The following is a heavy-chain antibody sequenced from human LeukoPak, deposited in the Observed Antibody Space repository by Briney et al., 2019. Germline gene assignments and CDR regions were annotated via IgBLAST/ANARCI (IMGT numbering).Heavy chain of an antibody. V-gene: IGHV1-69*06. CDR1: GGTFSSYA. D-gene: IGHD1-7*01. J-gene: IGHJ6*03. CDR3: ATSGLELWTYYYYYYMDV. CDR2: IIPIFGTA. Sequence: GASVKVSCKASGGTFSSYAISWVRQAPGQGLEWMGGIIPIFGTANYAQKFQGRVTITADKSTSTAYMELSSLRSEDTAVYYCATSGLELWTYYYYYYMDVWGKGTKVSISS.